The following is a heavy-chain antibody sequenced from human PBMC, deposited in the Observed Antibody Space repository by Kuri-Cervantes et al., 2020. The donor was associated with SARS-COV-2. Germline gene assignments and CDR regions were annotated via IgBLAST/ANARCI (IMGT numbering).Heavy chain of an antibody. CDR3: ARVGYHDAFDI. Sequence: SETLSLTCAVSGYSISSSNWWGWIRQPPGKGLEWIGYIYYSGSTYYNPSLKSRVTISVDTSKNQFSLKLSSVTAADTAVYYCARVGYHDAFDIWGQGTMVTVSS. V-gene: IGHV4-28*03. CDR1: GYSISSSNW. D-gene: IGHD5-12*01. J-gene: IGHJ3*02. CDR2: IYYSGST.